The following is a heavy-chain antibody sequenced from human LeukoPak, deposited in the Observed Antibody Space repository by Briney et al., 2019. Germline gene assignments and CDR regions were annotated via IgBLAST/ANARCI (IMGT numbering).Heavy chain of an antibody. CDR2: IRNKAYGGAT. J-gene: IGHJ4*02. V-gene: IGHV3-49*03. CDR1: GFTFGDYT. D-gene: IGHD1-14*01. CDR3: TKNGNYFDS. Sequence: GGSLRLSCTASGFTFGDYTISWFRKAPGKGLEWVGFIRNKAYGGATEYAASVRGRFTISRDNYKSVAYLQMNSLKTEDTAMYYCTKNGNYFDSWGQGTLVTVSS.